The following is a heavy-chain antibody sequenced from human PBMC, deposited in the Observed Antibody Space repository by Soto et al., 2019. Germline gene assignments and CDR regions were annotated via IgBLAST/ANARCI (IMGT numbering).Heavy chain of an antibody. CDR3: ARATLVDTAMAPTDY. Sequence: EVQLVESGGGLVQPGGSLRLSCAASGFTFSSYWMHWVRQAPGKGLVWVSRINSDGSSTSYADSVKGRFTISRDNAKNTLYLQMNSLRAEDTAVYYCARATLVDTAMAPTDYWGQGTLVTVSS. D-gene: IGHD5-18*01. J-gene: IGHJ4*02. V-gene: IGHV3-74*01. CDR2: INSDGSST. CDR1: GFTFSSYW.